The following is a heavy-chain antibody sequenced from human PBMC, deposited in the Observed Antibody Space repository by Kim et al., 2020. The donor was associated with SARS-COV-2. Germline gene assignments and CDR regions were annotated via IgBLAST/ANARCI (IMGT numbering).Heavy chain of an antibody. CDR3: ARDPGTPLYYYYMDV. Sequence: KGRLTISRDDSQNTQYLQMNILRAEDTAVYYCARDPGTPLYYYYMDVWGKGTTVTVSS. J-gene: IGHJ6*03. V-gene: IGHV3-30*07. D-gene: IGHD1-1*01.